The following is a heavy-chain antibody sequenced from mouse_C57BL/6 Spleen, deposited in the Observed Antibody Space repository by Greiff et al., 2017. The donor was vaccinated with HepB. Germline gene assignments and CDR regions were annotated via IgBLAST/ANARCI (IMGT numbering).Heavy chain of an antibody. CDR3: ARSPHYYGSSLAMDY. V-gene: IGHV1-76*01. Sequence: VQLQQSGAELVRPGASVKLSCKASGYTFTDYYINWVKQRPGQGLEWIARIYPGSGNTYYNEKFKGKATLTAEKSSSTAYMQLSSLTSEDSAVYFCARSPHYYGSSLAMDYWGQGTSVTVSS. CDR2: IYPGSGNT. CDR1: GYTFTDYY. J-gene: IGHJ4*01. D-gene: IGHD1-1*01.